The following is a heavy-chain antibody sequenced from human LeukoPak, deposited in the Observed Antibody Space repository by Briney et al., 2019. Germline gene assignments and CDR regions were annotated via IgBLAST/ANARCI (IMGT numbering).Heavy chain of an antibody. CDR1: GGSISSYY. Sequence: SETLSLTCTVSGGSISSYYWSWIRQPPGKGLEWIGYISYSGSTDYNPSLKSRVTISVDTSKNQFSLRLSSVTAADTAVYYCARLSTTLGYCTSTSCPRSFDYWGQGTLVTVSS. CDR3: ARLSTTLGYCTSTSCPRSFDY. D-gene: IGHD2-2*01. J-gene: IGHJ4*02. CDR2: ISYSGST. V-gene: IGHV4-59*08.